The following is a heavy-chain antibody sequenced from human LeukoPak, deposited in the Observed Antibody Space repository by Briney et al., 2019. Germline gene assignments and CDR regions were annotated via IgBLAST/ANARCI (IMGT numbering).Heavy chain of an antibody. CDR3: VRCQTTGDAFDI. Sequence: SVKVSCKASGYIFTGYYMHWVRQAPGQGLEWMGGIIPIFGTANYAQKFQGRVTITADKSTSTAYMELSSLRSEDTAVYYCVRCQTTGDAFDIWGQGTMVTVSS. CDR2: IIPIFGTA. D-gene: IGHD4-17*01. V-gene: IGHV1-69*06. CDR1: GYIFTGYY. J-gene: IGHJ3*02.